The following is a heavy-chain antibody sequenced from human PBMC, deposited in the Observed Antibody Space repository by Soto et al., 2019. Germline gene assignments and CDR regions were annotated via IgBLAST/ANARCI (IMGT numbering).Heavy chain of an antibody. Sequence: QVQLVQSGAEVKESGASVKVSCKASGYTFTGHYIHWVRQAPGQGFEWVGEIGPKNGDTRYAQKFQGRVAMTKGSSITTVYMVLSNLSPDDTAVYYCGRGRSGELVVFYWGQGTLVTVHS. CDR2: IGPKNGDT. J-gene: IGHJ4*02. V-gene: IGHV1-2*02. CDR3: GRGRSGELVVFY. D-gene: IGHD1-7*01. CDR1: GYTFTGHY.